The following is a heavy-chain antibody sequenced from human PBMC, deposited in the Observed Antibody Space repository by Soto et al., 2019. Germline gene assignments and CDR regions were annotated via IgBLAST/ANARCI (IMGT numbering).Heavy chain of an antibody. J-gene: IGHJ4*02. CDR2: TRNKANSYTT. V-gene: IGHV3-72*01. CDR3: ARDSCSGGSCFIDY. CDR1: GFRLSDHY. Sequence: ALRLSCAASGFRLSDHYMDWVRQTPGKGLEWIGLTRNKANSYTTEYAASVQGRFIISRDDSKNSLYLQMDSLKTEDTAVYYCARDSCSGGSCFIDYWGQGTLVTVSS. D-gene: IGHD2-15*01.